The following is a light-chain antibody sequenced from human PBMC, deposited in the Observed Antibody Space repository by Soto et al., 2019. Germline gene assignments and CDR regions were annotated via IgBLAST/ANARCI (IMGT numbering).Light chain of an antibody. CDR1: SSDVGAYKY. V-gene: IGLV2-14*01. J-gene: IGLJ2*01. Sequence: QSALTQPASVSGSPGQSITISCTGTSSDVGAYKYVSWYQQHPGKAPKLIIYSVTNRPSGVSNRFSGSKSGNTASLTISGLQAEDEADYFCSSYTSSSTVLFGGGTKLTVL. CDR3: SSYTSSSTVL. CDR2: SVT.